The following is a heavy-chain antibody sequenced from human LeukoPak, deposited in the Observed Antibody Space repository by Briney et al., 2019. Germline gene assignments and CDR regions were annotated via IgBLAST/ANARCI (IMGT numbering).Heavy chain of an antibody. D-gene: IGHD3-10*01. Sequence: GGSLRLSCAASGFTFSSYGMHWVRQAPGKGLEWVAFIRYDGSNKYYADSVKGRFTISRDNAKNSLYLQMNSLRAEDTAVYYCARDQVLWFGDSGPLDYWGQGTLVTVSS. CDR2: IRYDGSNK. CDR3: ARDQVLWFGDSGPLDY. CDR1: GFTFSSYG. V-gene: IGHV3-30*02. J-gene: IGHJ4*02.